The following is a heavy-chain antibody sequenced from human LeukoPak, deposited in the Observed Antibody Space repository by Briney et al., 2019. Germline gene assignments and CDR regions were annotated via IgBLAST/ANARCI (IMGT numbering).Heavy chain of an antibody. D-gene: IGHD2-2*01. V-gene: IGHV4-59*01. CDR2: IYYSGST. J-gene: IGHJ3*02. CDR1: GGSISNYY. Sequence: SETLSLTCTVSGGSISNYYWSWIRQPPEKGLEWIGYIYYSGSTNYNPSLKSRVTISVDTSKNQFSLKLSSVTAADTAVYYCGRYLKPSALSVFDIWGQGTMVTVSS. CDR3: GRYLKPSALSVFDI.